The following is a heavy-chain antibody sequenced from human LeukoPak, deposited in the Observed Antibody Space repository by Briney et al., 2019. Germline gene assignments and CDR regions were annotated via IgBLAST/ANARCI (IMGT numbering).Heavy chain of an antibody. D-gene: IGHD1-1*01. J-gene: IGHJ3*02. V-gene: IGHV1-18*01. Sequence: GASVKVSCKASGYTFTSYGISWVRQAPGHRREWMGWISAYNGNTNYAQKLPRRVTMTTDTSTGTAYVELRSLRSDDTAVYYCAHLERRGADAFDIWGQGTMVTVSS. CDR3: AHLERRGADAFDI. CDR1: GYTFTSYG. CDR2: ISAYNGNT.